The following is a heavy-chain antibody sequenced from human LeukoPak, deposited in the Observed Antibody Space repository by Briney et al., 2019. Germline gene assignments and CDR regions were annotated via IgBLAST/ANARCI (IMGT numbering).Heavy chain of an antibody. CDR1: GYTLTELS. D-gene: IGHD1-1*01. Sequence: ASVKVSCKVSGYTLTELSIHWVRQAPGKGLEWMGGVNPEDGETIYAQKFQGRVTMTEDTPIDTTYMEVSSLRSEDTAVYFCAIAQNWKAGWFNPWGQGTLVTVSS. CDR2: VNPEDGET. CDR3: AIAQNWKAGWFNP. J-gene: IGHJ5*02. V-gene: IGHV1-24*01.